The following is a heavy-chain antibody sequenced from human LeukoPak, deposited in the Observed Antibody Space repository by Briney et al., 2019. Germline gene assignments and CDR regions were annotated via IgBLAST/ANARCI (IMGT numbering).Heavy chain of an antibody. V-gene: IGHV4-59*01. CDR2: IYYSGST. J-gene: IGHJ3*02. Sequence: PSETLPVTRTVSGGSISSYYWSWIRPPPGKGLEWIGYIYYSGSTNYKPSLKSRVTISVDTSKNQFSLKLSSVTAADTAVYYCARDQSGGIYRYTFDIWGQGANVSVS. D-gene: IGHD2-15*01. CDR1: GGSISSYY. CDR3: ARDQSGGIYRYTFDI.